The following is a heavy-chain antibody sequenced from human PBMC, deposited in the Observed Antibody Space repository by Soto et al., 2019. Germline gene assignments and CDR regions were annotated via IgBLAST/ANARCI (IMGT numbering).Heavy chain of an antibody. J-gene: IGHJ4*02. D-gene: IGHD6-6*01. Sequence: VGSLRLSCAASGFTFSSYAMSWVRQAPGKGLEWVSAISGSGGSTYYADSVKGRFTISRDNSKNTLYLQMNSLRAEDTAVYYCAKIPGQLALLGLFDYWGQGTLVTVSS. CDR1: GFTFSSYA. V-gene: IGHV3-23*01. CDR2: ISGSGGST. CDR3: AKIPGQLALLGLFDY.